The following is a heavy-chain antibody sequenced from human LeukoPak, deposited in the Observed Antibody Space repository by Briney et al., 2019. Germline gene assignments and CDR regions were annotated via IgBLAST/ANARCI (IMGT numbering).Heavy chain of an antibody. Sequence: GGSLRLSCAASGFTFSSYGMHWVRQAPGKGLEWVAFIRYDGSNKYYADSVKGRFTISRDNSKNTLYLQTNSLRAEDTAVYYCAKENGAYSSGWYYFDYWGQGTLVTVSS. D-gene: IGHD6-19*01. CDR3: AKENGAYSSGWYYFDY. J-gene: IGHJ4*02. CDR2: IRYDGSNK. V-gene: IGHV3-30*02. CDR1: GFTFSSYG.